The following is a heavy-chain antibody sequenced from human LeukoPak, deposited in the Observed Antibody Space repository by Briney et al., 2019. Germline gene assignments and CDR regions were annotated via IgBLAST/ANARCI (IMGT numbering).Heavy chain of an antibody. CDR3: ARGRPPNY. Sequence: SETLSLTCAVYGGSFSGYYWSWIRQPRGKGLEWIGEINHSGSTNYNPSLKSRVTISVDTSKNQFSLKLSSVTAADTAVYYCARGRPPNYWGQGTLASLSS. V-gene: IGHV4-34*01. CDR2: INHSGST. J-gene: IGHJ4*02. CDR1: GGSFSGYY.